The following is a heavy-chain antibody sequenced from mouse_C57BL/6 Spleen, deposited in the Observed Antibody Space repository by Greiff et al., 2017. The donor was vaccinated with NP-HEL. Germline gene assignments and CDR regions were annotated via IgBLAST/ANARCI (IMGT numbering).Heavy chain of an antibody. D-gene: IGHD1-1*01. J-gene: IGHJ1*03. CDR1: GYTFTSYT. V-gene: IGHV1-4*01. Sequence: QVQLQQSGAELARPGASVKMSCKASGYTFTSYTMHWVKQRPGQGLEWIGYINPSSGYTKYNQKFKDKATLTADKSSSTAYMQLSSLTSEDSAVYYCASTYGSSYDWYFDVGRTGTTVTVSS. CDR3: ASTYGSSYDWYFDV. CDR2: INPSSGYT.